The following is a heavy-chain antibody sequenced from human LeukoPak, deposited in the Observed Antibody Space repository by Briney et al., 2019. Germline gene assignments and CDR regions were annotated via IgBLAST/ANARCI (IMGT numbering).Heavy chain of an antibody. CDR1: GYTFSNHG. Sequence: ASVKVSCKASGYTFSNHGFNWVRQAPGQGLEWMGWIYNGNTGYAQNLQGRLTMTTNTSTSTAYMELRSLRFDDTAVYYCARDLGAGRSDPWGQGTLVTVSS. V-gene: IGHV1-18*01. D-gene: IGHD1-26*01. J-gene: IGHJ5*02. CDR3: ARDLGAGRSDP. CDR2: IYNGNT.